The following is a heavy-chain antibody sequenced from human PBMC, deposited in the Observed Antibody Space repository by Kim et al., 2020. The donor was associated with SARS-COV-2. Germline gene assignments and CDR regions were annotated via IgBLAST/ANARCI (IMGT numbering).Heavy chain of an antibody. CDR3: ARELIAVAGTY. CDR1: GGSFSGYY. CDR2: INHSGST. Sequence: SETLSLTCAVYGGSFSGYYWSWIRQPPGKGLEWIGEINHSGSTNYNPSLKSRVTISVDTSKNQFSLKLSSVTAADTAVYYCARELIAVAGTYWGQGTLVTVSS. V-gene: IGHV4-34*01. D-gene: IGHD6-19*01. J-gene: IGHJ4*02.